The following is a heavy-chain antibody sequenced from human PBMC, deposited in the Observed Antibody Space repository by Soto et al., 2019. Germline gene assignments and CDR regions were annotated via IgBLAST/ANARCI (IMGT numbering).Heavy chain of an antibody. CDR2: IMPIFGTP. CDR3: ARHKDRLQLGGNYYYILDV. D-gene: IGHD3-3*02. J-gene: IGHJ6*02. V-gene: IGHV1-69*12. CDR1: GGSFSNAA. Sequence: QVQLEQSGAEVKKPGSSVKVSCKASGGSFSNAAISWVRQAPGQGLEWMGGIMPIFGTPDYAQTFQGRVTITADESTSTAYIELSGLRSADTAIYYCARHKDRLQLGGNYYYILDVWGPGTTVTVSS.